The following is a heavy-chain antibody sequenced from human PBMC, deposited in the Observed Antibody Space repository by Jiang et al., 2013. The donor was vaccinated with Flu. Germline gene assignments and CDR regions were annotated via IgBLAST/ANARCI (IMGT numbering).Heavy chain of an antibody. D-gene: IGHD1-7*01. CDR1: GFTFTNSA. CDR3: AKESRGAQTTKRWFGP. V-gene: IGHV3-23*04. Sequence: VQLVESGGGLVQPGGSLRLSCAASGFTFTNSAMSWVRQAPGKGLEWVSGISASGGSTYYADSVKGRFTISRDNSKNTLYLQVNSLRVEDTAVYYCAKESRGAQTTKRWFGPWGQGTLVTVSS. J-gene: IGHJ5*02. CDR2: ISASGGST.